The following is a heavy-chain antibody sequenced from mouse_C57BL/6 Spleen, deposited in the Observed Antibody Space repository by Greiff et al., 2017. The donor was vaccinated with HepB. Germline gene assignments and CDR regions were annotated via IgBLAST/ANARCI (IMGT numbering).Heavy chain of an antibody. CDR1: GYSITSGYY. J-gene: IGHJ3*01. CDR3: ASGRLVIAY. D-gene: IGHD2-13*01. V-gene: IGHV3-6*01. Sequence: EVKLQESGPGLVKPSQSLSLTCSVTGYSITSGYYWNWIRQFPGNKLEWLGYISYDGSNNYNPSLKNRISISRDTSKNQFFLKLNSVTTEDTATYYCASGRLVIAYWGQGTLVTVSA. CDR2: ISYDGSN.